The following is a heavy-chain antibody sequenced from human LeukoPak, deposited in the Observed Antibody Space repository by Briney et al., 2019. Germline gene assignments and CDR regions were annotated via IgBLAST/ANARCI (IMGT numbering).Heavy chain of an antibody. D-gene: IGHD6-19*01. Sequence: GGSLRLSCAASGFTFSNAWMNWVRQAPGKGLEWVGRIKSKTDGGTTDYAAPVKGRFPISRDDSKNTLHLQMNSLKTEDTAVYYCTTSGWLKYYFDYWGQGTLVTVSS. CDR2: IKSKTDGGTT. CDR1: GFTFSNAW. V-gene: IGHV3-15*07. CDR3: TTSGWLKYYFDY. J-gene: IGHJ4*02.